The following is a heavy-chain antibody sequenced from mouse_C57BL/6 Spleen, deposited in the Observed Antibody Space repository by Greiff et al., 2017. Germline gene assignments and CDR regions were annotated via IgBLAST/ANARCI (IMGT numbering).Heavy chain of an antibody. Sequence: DVKLVESGGGLVKPGASLKLSCAASGFTFSDYGMHWVRQAPEKGLEWVAYISSGSGTIYYADTVKGRSTISRDNASNTLFLAMISLRSEATARSYCARELKWYFDVWGTGTTVTVSS. CDR1: GFTFSDYG. J-gene: IGHJ1*03. CDR3: ARELKWYFDV. V-gene: IGHV5-17*01. CDR2: ISSGSGTI. D-gene: IGHD1-3*01.